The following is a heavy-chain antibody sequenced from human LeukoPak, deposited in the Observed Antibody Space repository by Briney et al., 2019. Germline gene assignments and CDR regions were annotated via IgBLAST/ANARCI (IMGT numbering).Heavy chain of an antibody. V-gene: IGHV3-48*03. Sequence: GGSLRLSCAASGFTFRSYEMHWVRQAPGKGLEGVSYIYSSGSTIHYADSVKGRFTISRDNAKNSLYLQMNSLRAEDTAVYYCARGLRDGYSYYRYFDLWGRGTLVTVSS. J-gene: IGHJ2*01. CDR1: GFTFRSYE. CDR2: IYSSGSTI. D-gene: IGHD5-24*01. CDR3: ARGLRDGYSYYRYFDL.